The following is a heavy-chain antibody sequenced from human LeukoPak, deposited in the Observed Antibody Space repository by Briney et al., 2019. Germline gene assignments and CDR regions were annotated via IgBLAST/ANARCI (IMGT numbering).Heavy chain of an antibody. Sequence: KAGGSLRLSCAASGFTFSSYAMSWVRQAPGKGLEWVSSISGSGGNTYYADSVKGRFTISRDSSKNTLYLEMTSLRVEDTAVYYCARAVRGLIRDAFDIWGQGTLVTVSS. CDR1: GFTFSSYA. CDR2: ISGSGGNT. J-gene: IGHJ3*02. V-gene: IGHV3-23*01. CDR3: ARAVRGLIRDAFDI. D-gene: IGHD3-10*01.